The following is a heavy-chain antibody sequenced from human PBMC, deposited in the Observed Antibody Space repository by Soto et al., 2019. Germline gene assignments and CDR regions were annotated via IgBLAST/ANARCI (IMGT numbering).Heavy chain of an antibody. Sequence: ESGGGLVKPGGSLRLSCAASGFTFSSYSMNWVRQAPGKGLEWVSSISSSSSYIYYADSVKGRFTISRDNAQNSLYLQMNRLKPEEGGGYECAGFSDSSSSRGVDVGGQGTTVAV. D-gene: IGHD6-6*01. J-gene: IGHJ6*02. CDR2: ISSSSSYI. CDR3: AGFSDSSSSRGVDV. CDR1: GFTFSSYS. V-gene: IGHV3-21*01.